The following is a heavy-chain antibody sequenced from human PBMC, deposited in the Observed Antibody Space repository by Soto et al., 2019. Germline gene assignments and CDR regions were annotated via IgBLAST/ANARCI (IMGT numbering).Heavy chain of an antibody. V-gene: IGHV1-3*01. CDR2: INAGNGNT. D-gene: IGHD2-15*01. CDR3: ARGPRVVTATYYYYSGMDV. J-gene: IGHJ6*02. Sequence: ASVKVSCKASGYTFTSYAMHWVRQAPGQRLEWMGWINAGNGNTKYSQKFQGRVTITRDTSASTAYMELSSLRSEDTAVYYCARGPRVVTATYYYYSGMDVWGQGTTVTVSS. CDR1: GYTFTSYA.